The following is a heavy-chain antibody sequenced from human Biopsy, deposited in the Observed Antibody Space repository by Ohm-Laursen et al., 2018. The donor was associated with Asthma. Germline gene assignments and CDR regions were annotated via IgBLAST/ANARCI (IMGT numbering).Heavy chain of an antibody. D-gene: IGHD4-17*01. CDR2: VFWSGTT. Sequence: TLSLTCIVGGGYIRSRDQHWSWIRQSPGTGLEWIGFVFWSGTTHYNRSLERRLSISIDTTRNEFSVTLRSVTAADTAVYFCARVASYGDLYFGIDVWGPGTTVSVS. V-gene: IGHV4-30-4*01. CDR1: GGYIRSRDQH. CDR3: ARVASYGDLYFGIDV. J-gene: IGHJ6*02.